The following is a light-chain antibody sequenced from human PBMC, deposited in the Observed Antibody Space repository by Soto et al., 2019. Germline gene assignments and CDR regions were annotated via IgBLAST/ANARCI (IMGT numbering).Light chain of an antibody. CDR1: QSVNNN. V-gene: IGKV3-15*01. CDR2: GAS. J-gene: IGKJ1*01. CDR3: QHYNNWPPWT. Sequence: EIVMTQSPATLSASPGERATLSCRASQSVNNNLAWYQQKFGQAPRLLIYGASTRATGIPARFSGSGSGTEFTLTISSLQSEDFAVYYCQHYNNWPPWTFGQGTKVEIK.